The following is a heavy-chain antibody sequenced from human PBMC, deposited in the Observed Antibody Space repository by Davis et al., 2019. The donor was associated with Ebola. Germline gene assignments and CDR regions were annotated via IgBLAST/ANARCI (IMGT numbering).Heavy chain of an antibody. Sequence: GESLKISCAASGFTFSSYAMSWVRQAPGKGLEWVGRIKSKTDGGTTDYAAPVKGRFTISRDDSKNTLYLQMNSLKTEDTAVYYCTTDRFGVVVPAAIVDYYYYYGMDVWGQGTTVTVSS. CDR2: IKSKTDGGTT. D-gene: IGHD2-2*01. J-gene: IGHJ6*02. CDR1: GFTFSSYA. V-gene: IGHV3-15*01. CDR3: TTDRFGVVVPAAIVDYYYYYGMDV.